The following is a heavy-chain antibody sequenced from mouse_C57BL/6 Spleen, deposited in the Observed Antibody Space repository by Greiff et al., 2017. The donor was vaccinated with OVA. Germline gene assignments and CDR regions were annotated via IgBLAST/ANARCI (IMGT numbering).Heavy chain of an antibody. D-gene: IGHD1-1*01. J-gene: IGHJ4*01. Sequence: EVQLQESVAELVRPGASVKLSCTASGFNIKNTYMHWVKQRPEQGLEWIGRIDPANGNTKYAPKFQGKATITADPSSNTAYLQLSSLTSEDTSIYYCARNYYGSGYAMDYWGPGTSVPVSS. CDR3: ARNYYGSGYAMDY. CDR2: IDPANGNT. CDR1: GFNIKNTY. V-gene: IGHV14-3*01.